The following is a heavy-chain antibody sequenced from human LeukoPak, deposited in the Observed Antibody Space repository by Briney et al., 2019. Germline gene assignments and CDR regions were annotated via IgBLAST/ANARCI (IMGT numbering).Heavy chain of an antibody. CDR1: GFTFSSYW. D-gene: IGHD3-9*01. CDR2: IKSKTDGGTT. J-gene: IGHJ6*02. V-gene: IGHV3-15*01. Sequence: GGSLRLSCAASGFTFSSYWMSWVRQAPGKGLEWVGRIKSKTDGGTTDYAAPVKGRFTISRDDSKNTLFLQMNSLKTEDTAVYYCTTDLVLTGSDYYYYGMDVWGQGTTVTVSS. CDR3: TTDLVLTGSDYYYYGMDV.